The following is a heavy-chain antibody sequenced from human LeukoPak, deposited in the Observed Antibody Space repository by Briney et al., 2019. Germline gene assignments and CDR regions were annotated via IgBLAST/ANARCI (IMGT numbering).Heavy chain of an antibody. CDR2: IGSNSDYT. CDR3: APLGYCSGGSCSLDY. V-gene: IGHV3-11*06. CDR1: GFTFSDYY. J-gene: IGHJ4*02. D-gene: IGHD2-15*01. Sequence: PGGSLRLSCAASGFTFSDYYMSWIRQAPGKGLEYVSYIGSNSDYTNYADSVKGRFTISRDNAKNSLYLQMNSLRDEDTAVYYCAPLGYCSGGSCSLDYWGQGTLVTVSS.